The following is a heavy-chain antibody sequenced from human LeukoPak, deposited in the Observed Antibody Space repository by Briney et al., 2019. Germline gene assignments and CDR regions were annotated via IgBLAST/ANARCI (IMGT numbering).Heavy chain of an antibody. CDR1: GGSISGSSYY. CDR2: VYYSGTT. D-gene: IGHD2-21*02. CDR3: ARGAGDYYQAFDI. J-gene: IGHJ3*02. V-gene: IGHV4-39*01. Sequence: SETLSLTCTVSGGSISGSSYYWGWLRQPPGKGLEWIGNVYYSGTTYYSPSLKSRVTISVDTSKNQFSLKLSSVTAADTAVYYCARGAGDYYQAFDIWGQGTMVTVSS.